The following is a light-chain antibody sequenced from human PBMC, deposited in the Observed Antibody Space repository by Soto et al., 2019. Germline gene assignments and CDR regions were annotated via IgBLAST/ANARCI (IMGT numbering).Light chain of an antibody. Sequence: DIQMTQSPSTLSASVGDRVTITCRASQSISGWLAWYQQKPGKAPKLLIYKASSLESGVPTRFSGGGSGTEFTLTISCLQPDDFATYYCQQYNSYSTFGQGTRLEIK. CDR3: QQYNSYST. CDR1: QSISGW. V-gene: IGKV1-5*03. J-gene: IGKJ5*01. CDR2: KAS.